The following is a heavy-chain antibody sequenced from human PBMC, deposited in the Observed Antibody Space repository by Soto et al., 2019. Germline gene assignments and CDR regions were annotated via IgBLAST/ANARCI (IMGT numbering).Heavy chain of an antibody. Sequence: EVQLLESGGGLVQPGGSLRLSCAASGFTFNNYAMTWVRQAPGKGLEWVSAISGGGDTTSYADSVKGRITVSRDGSKNSLYLQMGSLRAEDTALYYCAKGRVGSGSLTPRVDFWGQGTLVTVCS. V-gene: IGHV3-23*01. CDR1: GFTFNNYA. J-gene: IGHJ4*02. CDR3: AKGRVGSGSLTPRVDF. CDR2: ISGGGDTT. D-gene: IGHD3-10*01.